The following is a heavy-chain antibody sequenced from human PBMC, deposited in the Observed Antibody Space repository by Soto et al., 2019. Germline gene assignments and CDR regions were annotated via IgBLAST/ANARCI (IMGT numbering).Heavy chain of an antibody. CDR2: IYYSGST. V-gene: IGHV4-59*01. Sequence: FETLSLARSVAGDCITRYYWNWIQKPPGKGLEWIGYIYYSGSTNYNPSLKSRVTISVDTSKNQFSLKLSSVTAADTAVYYCARDPGSGSYYGWFDPWGQGTLVTVSS. D-gene: IGHD3-10*01. CDR1: GDCITRYY. CDR3: ARDPGSGSYYGWFDP. J-gene: IGHJ5*02.